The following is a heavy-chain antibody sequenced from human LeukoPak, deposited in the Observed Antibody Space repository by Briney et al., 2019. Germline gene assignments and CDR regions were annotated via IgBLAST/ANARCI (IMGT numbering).Heavy chain of an antibody. J-gene: IGHJ4*02. V-gene: IGHV3-13*05. Sequence: GGSLRLSCAASGFTFSSYDMHWVRQATGKGLEWVSAIGTAGDPYYPGSVKGRFTISKENAKDSLYLQMNSLRAGDTAVYYCARSSSGYYFDYWGQGTLVTVSS. CDR2: IGTAGDP. D-gene: IGHD6-19*01. CDR1: GFTFSSYD. CDR3: ARSSSGYYFDY.